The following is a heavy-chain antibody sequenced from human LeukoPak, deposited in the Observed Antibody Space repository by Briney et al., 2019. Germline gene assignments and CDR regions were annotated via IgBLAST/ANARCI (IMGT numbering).Heavy chain of an antibody. J-gene: IGHJ4*02. Sequence: SETLSLTCTVSGGSISSYYWSWIRQPPGKGLEWIGYIYYSGSTNYNPSLKSRVTISVDTSKNQFSLKLSSVTAADTAVYYCARGYDFWSGNLIDYWGQGTLVTVSS. CDR3: ARGYDFWSGNLIDY. D-gene: IGHD3-3*01. CDR1: GGSISSYY. CDR2: IYYSGST. V-gene: IGHV4-59*12.